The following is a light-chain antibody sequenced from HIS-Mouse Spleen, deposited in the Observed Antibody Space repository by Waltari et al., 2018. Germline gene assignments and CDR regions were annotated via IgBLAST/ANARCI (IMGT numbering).Light chain of an antibody. CDR1: KLGDKY. CDR2: QDS. J-gene: IGLJ2*01. CDR3: QAWDSSTVV. Sequence: SYELTQPPSVSVSPGQTASITCSGDKLGDKYACWYQQNTGQSHVLVIYQDSKRPSGIPERFSGSNSGNTATLTISGTQAMDEADYYCQAWDSSTVVFGGGTKLTVL. V-gene: IGLV3-1*01.